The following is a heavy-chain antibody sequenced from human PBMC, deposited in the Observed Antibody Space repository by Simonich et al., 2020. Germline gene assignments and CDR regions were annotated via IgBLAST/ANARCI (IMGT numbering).Heavy chain of an antibody. V-gene: IGHV1-2*02. CDR1: GYTFTGYY. Sequence: QVQLVQSGAEVKKPGASVKVSCKASGYTFTGYYMHWVRQAPGQGLVWMEWINPNSGDTNYAQKFQGRGTMTRDTSISTAYMELSRLRSDDTAVYYCARGALTGDYYYMDVWGKGTTVTVSS. CDR2: INPNSGDT. J-gene: IGHJ6*03. CDR3: ARGALTGDYYYMDV. D-gene: IGHD7-27*01.